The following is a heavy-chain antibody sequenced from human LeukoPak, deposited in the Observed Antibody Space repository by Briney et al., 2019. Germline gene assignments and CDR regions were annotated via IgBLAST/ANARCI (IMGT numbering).Heavy chain of an antibody. CDR1: GFTFSSYA. J-gene: IGHJ4*02. V-gene: IGHV3-23*01. CDR3: AKDPSKYYYDSSDYFDY. CDR2: ISGSGGST. Sequence: GGSLRLSCAASGFTFSSYAMSWVRQAPGKGLEWVSAISGSGGSTYYADSVKGRFTISRDNSKNTLYLQMNSLRAEDTALYYCAKDPSKYYYDSSDYFDYWGQGTLVTVSS. D-gene: IGHD3-22*01.